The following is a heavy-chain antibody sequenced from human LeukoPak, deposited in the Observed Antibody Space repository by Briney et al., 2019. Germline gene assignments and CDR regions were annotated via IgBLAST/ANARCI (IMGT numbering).Heavy chain of an antibody. CDR3: ARTGYCSGGSCGRDWFAG. CDR2: ISAYNGNT. V-gene: IGHV1-18*01. CDR1: GYTFTIYG. D-gene: IGHD2-15*01. J-gene: IGHJ5*02. Sequence: SSVKVSFKASGYTFTIYGISWVRQAPGQGLEWMGWISAYNGNTNYAQKLQGRVTMTTDTSTSTAYMELRSMRSDDTAVYYCARTGYCSGGSCGRDWFAGWGQGTLVTVS.